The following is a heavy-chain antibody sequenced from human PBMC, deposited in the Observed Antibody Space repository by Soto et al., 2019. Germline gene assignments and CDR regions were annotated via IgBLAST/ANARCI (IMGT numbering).Heavy chain of an antibody. CDR3: AHLPWKQLWPRAPVVY. J-gene: IGHJ4*02. V-gene: IGHV2-5*08. CDR1: GFTLSSYW. D-gene: IGHD5-18*01. Sequence: LRLSCAASGFTLSSYWMHWVRQAPGKGLVWVSRINSDDKRYSPSLKSRLTITKDTSKNQLVLTMTNMDPVDTATYYCAHLPWKQLWPRAPVVYWGQGSPVTVSS. CDR2: INSDDK.